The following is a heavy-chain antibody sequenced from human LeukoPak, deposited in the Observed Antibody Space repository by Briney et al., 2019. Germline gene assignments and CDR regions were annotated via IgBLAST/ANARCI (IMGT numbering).Heavy chain of an antibody. V-gene: IGHV4-39*07. Sequence: SETLSLTCTVSGGSISSSSYYWGWIRQPPGKGLEWIGSIYYSGSTYYNPSLKSRVTMSVDTSKNQFSLKLSSVTAADTAVYYCARDLLGYCSSTSCYGTHNWFDPWGQGTLVTVSS. CDR2: IYYSGST. J-gene: IGHJ5*02. CDR1: GGSISSSSYY. D-gene: IGHD2-2*01. CDR3: ARDLLGYCSSTSCYGTHNWFDP.